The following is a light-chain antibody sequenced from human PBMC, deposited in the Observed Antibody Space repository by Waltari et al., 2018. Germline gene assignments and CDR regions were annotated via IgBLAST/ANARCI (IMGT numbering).Light chain of an antibody. CDR1: QSVSSY. CDR2: DAS. CDR3: QQRSNWLT. V-gene: IGKV3-11*01. J-gene: IGKJ4*01. Sequence: EIVLTPSPATLSLSPGERATLSCRASQSVSSYLAWYQQKPGQAPRLLIYDASNRATDIPARFSGSGSVTDFTLTISSLEPEDFAVYYCQQRSNWLTFGGGTKVEIK.